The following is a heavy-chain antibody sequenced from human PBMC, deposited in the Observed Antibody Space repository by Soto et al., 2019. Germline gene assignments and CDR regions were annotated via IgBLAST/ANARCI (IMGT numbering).Heavy chain of an antibody. CDR3: ARRSLYSGYDFKRPWYFDL. Sequence: QVQLQESGPGLVKPSETLSLTCTVSGGSISSYYWSWIRQPPGKGLEWIGYIYYSGSTNYNPSLKSRVTISVDTSNNQFSLKLSSVTAADTAVYYCARRSLYSGYDFKRPWYFDLWGRGTLVTVSS. J-gene: IGHJ2*01. V-gene: IGHV4-59*08. CDR1: GGSISSYY. CDR2: IYYSGST. D-gene: IGHD5-12*01.